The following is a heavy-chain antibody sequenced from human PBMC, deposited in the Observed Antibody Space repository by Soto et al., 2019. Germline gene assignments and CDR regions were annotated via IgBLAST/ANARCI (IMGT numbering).Heavy chain of an antibody. CDR2: INPSGGST. CDR3: ARDTYSSSWLNYYYYGMDV. D-gene: IGHD6-13*01. V-gene: IGHV1-46*01. J-gene: IGHJ6*02. CDR1: GYTFTSYY. Sequence: ASVKVSCKASGYTFTSYYMHWVRQAPGQGLEWMGIINPSGGSTSYAQKFQGRVTMTRDTSTSTVYMELSSLRSEDTAVYYCARDTYSSSWLNYYYYGMDVWGQGTTVNVSS.